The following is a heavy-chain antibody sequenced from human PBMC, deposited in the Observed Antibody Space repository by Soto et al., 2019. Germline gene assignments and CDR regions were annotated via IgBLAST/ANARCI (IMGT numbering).Heavy chain of an antibody. CDR3: ARDRYSGSGYFDY. J-gene: IGHJ4*02. Sequence: QVQMLQSGAEVKKPGSSVKVSCKASGGSFRSYTINWVRQAPGQGLEWMGGISPIIGKPDYAPKFQVRVTITADQSTSTVYMELSSLRPEDNATYFCARDRYSGSGYFDYWGRGTLVTVSS. CDR2: ISPIIGKP. CDR1: GGSFRSYT. V-gene: IGHV1-69*08. D-gene: IGHD1-26*01.